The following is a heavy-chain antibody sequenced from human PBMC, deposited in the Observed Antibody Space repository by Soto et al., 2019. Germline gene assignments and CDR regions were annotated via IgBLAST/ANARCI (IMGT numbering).Heavy chain of an antibody. D-gene: IGHD4-17*01. J-gene: IGHJ6*02. CDR2: IFHSGRT. CDR3: ARSLTTEGLAYFNSGLYV. CDR1: GGSINSGDHY. Sequence: SETLSLTCSVSGGSINSGDHYWGWIRQSPGRGLEWIGNIFHSGRTFYNPSLESRVSISVDTSKNRFSLKLSFVTAADTAVYYCARSLTTEGLAYFNSGLYVSGPGTRVTVSS. V-gene: IGHV4-30-4*01.